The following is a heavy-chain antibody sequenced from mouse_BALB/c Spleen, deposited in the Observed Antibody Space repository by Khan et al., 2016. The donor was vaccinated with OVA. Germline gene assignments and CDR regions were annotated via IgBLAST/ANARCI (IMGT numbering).Heavy chain of an antibody. D-gene: IGHD2-10*01. CDR3: ARPPYFSVTLDY. Sequence: QVQLKQSGPELKKPGETVKISCKASGYSFTNYGMNWVKQSPGKALKWMGWINTYTGEPTYADEFKGRFAFSLETSANTAYLQINILKNEDTATYCCARPPYFSVTLDYWGQGTSVTVSS. J-gene: IGHJ4*01. CDR1: GYSFTNYG. V-gene: IGHV9-3-1*01. CDR2: INTYTGEP.